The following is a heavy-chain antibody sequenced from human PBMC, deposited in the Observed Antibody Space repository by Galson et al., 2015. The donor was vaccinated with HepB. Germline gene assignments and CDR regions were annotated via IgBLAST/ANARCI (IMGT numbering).Heavy chain of an antibody. Sequence: SLRLSCAASGFTFSIYWMSWVRQAPGKGLEWVSAISGSGGSTYYADSVKGRFTISRDNSKNTLYLQMNSLRAEDTAVYYCARLIAAAEDYWGQGTLVTVSS. CDR1: GFTFSIYW. CDR3: ARLIAAAEDY. V-gene: IGHV3-23*01. D-gene: IGHD6-13*01. CDR2: ISGSGGST. J-gene: IGHJ4*02.